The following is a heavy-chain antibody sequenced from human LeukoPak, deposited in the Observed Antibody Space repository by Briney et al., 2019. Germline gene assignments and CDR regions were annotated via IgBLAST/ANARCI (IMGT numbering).Heavy chain of an antibody. Sequence: SETLSLTCTVSGGSISSGGYYWSWIRQHPGKGLEWIGYIYYSGRTNYNPSLKSRVTISVDTSKNQFSLKLSSVTAADTAVYYCARHSGLSYAFDIWGQGTMVTVSS. D-gene: IGHD3-10*01. J-gene: IGHJ3*02. CDR2: IYYSGRT. CDR3: ARHSGLSYAFDI. V-gene: IGHV4-61*08. CDR1: GGSISSGGYY.